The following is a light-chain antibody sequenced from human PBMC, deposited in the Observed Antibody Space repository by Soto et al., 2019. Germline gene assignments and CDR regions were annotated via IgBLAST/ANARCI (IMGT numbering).Light chain of an antibody. CDR1: SSDVGGYNY. CDR2: AVS. Sequence: QSALTQPASVSGSPGQSITISCTGTSSDVGGYNYVSWYQQHPGKAPKLMIYAVSNRPSGVSNRFSGSKSGNTASLPISGLQGDGEEDYDCRSYTSRSTWVFGGGTKLTVL. CDR3: RSYTSRSTWV. J-gene: IGLJ3*02. V-gene: IGLV2-14*01.